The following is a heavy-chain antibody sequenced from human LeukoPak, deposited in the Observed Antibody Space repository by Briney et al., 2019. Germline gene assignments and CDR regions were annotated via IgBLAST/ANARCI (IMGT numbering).Heavy chain of an antibody. Sequence: ASVKVSCKASGGTFSSYAISWVRQATGQGLEWMGWMSPNSGNTGYAQKFQGRVTMTRDTSTGTAYLELSSLRSEDSAVYYCVRTPPNWGADFWGQGTLVTVSS. D-gene: IGHD7-27*01. CDR2: MSPNSGNT. V-gene: IGHV1-8*02. J-gene: IGHJ4*02. CDR1: GGTFSSYA. CDR3: VRTPPNWGADF.